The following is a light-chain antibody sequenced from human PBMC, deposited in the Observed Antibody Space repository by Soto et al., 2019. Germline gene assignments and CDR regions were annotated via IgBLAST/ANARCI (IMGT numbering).Light chain of an antibody. V-gene: IGLV4-69*01. CDR2: LNSDGSH. CDR3: QTWGTGNHV. CDR1: SGHSSYA. Sequence: QPVLTQSPSASASLGASVKLTCTLSSGHSSYAIAWHQQQPEKGPRYLMKLNSDGSHSKGDGIPDRFSGSSSGAERYLTISRLQSEDEADYYCQTWGTGNHVFGGGTKLTVL. J-gene: IGLJ2*01.